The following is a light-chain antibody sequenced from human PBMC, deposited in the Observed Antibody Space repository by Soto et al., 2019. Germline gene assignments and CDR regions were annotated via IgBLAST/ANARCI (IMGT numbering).Light chain of an antibody. Sequence: DIQMTQSPSSLSASVGDRVTITCRASQSIRSSLNWYQHKPGIAPQLLIYAASTLQSGVPSRFSGSGSVTDFTLTITSLQPEDFATYFCQQSYTTPYTFGQGTKVEI. J-gene: IGKJ2*01. CDR1: QSIRSS. V-gene: IGKV1-39*01. CDR2: AAS. CDR3: QQSYTTPYT.